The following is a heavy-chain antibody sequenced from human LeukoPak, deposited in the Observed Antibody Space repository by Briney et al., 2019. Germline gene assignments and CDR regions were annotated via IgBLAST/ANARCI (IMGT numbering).Heavy chain of an antibody. J-gene: IGHJ5*01. CDR3: ARSSAGFDS. CDR1: GDSVSSNSAV. V-gene: IGHV6-1*01. CDR2: TYYRSEWFI. Sequence: SQTLSLTWAISGDSVSSNSAVWNWIRQSPSRGLEWLGRTYYRSEWFIDYAPSVKSRISINPDTSKNQFSLQLDSVAPEDTAVYYCARSSAGFDSWGQGTLVTVSS. D-gene: IGHD3-16*01.